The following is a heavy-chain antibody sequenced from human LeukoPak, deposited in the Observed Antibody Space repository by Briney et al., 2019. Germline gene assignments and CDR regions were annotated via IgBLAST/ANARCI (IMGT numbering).Heavy chain of an antibody. CDR3: ARVGGYSSGWGPSFDY. CDR1: GFTFDDYA. D-gene: IGHD6-19*01. CDR2: IRWDSGTI. V-gene: IGHV3-9*03. Sequence: GGSLRLSCAASGFTFDDYAMHWVRQAPGKGLEWVSGIRWDSGTIGYADSVKGRFTISRDNAKNSLYLQMNSLRAEDMALYHCARVGGYSSGWGPSFDYWGQGTLVTVSS. J-gene: IGHJ4*02.